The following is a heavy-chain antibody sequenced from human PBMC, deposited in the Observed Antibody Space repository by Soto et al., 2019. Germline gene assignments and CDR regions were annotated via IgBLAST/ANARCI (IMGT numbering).Heavy chain of an antibody. CDR1: GFTFSSYA. V-gene: IGHV3-23*01. J-gene: IGHJ5*02. D-gene: IGHD5-18*01. CDR2: ISGSGGST. CDR3: AKDCRIQLWLIWFDP. Sequence: GGSLRLSCAASGFTFSSYAMSWVRQAPGKGLEWVSAISGSGGSTYYADSVKGRFTISRDNSKNTLYLQMNSLRAEDTAVYYGAKDCRIQLWLIWFDPWGQGTLVTVSS.